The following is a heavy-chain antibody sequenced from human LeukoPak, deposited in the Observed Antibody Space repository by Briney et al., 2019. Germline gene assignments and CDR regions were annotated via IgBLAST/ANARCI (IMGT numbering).Heavy chain of an antibody. J-gene: IGHJ3*02. V-gene: IGHV4-39*01. CDR1: GGSISSGSHY. D-gene: IGHD2-2*01. Sequence: PSETLSLTCTVSGGSISSGSHYWGWIRQPPGKGLEXIAXXYYSGSTYYNPSLKSRVTISVDTSKNQFSLKLSSVTAADTAVYYCAGYCTSTSCYGGDAFDIWGQGTMVTVSS. CDR3: AGYCTSTSCYGGDAFDI. CDR2: XYYSGST.